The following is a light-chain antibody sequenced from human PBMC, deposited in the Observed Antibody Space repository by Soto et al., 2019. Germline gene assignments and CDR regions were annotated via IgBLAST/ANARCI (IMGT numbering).Light chain of an antibody. J-gene: IGKJ1*01. V-gene: IGKV3-20*01. CDR3: QQYGSSPLT. CDR2: GAS. Sequence: VMRQSPATLSVSPGEGAALSCRASQGIGDTLAWYQQKPGQPPRLLIYGASIRATGIPDRFSGSGSGTDFTLTISRLEPEDFAVYYCQQYGSSPLTFGQGTKVDIK. CDR1: QGIGDT.